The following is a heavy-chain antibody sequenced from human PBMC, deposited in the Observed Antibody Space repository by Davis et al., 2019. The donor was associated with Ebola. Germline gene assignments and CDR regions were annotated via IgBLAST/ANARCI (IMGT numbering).Heavy chain of an antibody. CDR1: GFIFSNYW. CDR2: IRQDGREK. V-gene: IGHV3-7*01. J-gene: IGHJ4*02. D-gene: IGHD3-9*01. Sequence: GESLKISCASSGFIFSNYWMSWVRQAPGKGLEWVANIRQDGREKHYVDSVKGRFTISRDNTKNSLFLQMNSLRDDETAVYYCARVDWPVQFDFWGLGTVVTVSS. CDR3: ARVDWPVQFDF.